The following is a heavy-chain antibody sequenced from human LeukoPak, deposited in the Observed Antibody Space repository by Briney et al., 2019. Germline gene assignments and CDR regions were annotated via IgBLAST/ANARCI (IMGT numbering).Heavy chain of an antibody. J-gene: IGHJ6*02. CDR2: INPSGGST. D-gene: IGHD3-9*01. Sequence: ASVKVSCKASGYTFTSYDINWVRQAPGQGLEWMGIINPSGGSTSYAQKFQGRVTMTRDTSTSSVYMELSSLRSEDTAVYYCAREGVAYYDILTGYLWWGLEYGMDVWGQGTTVTVSS. V-gene: IGHV1-46*01. CDR1: GYTFTSYD. CDR3: AREGVAYYDILTGYLWWGLEYGMDV.